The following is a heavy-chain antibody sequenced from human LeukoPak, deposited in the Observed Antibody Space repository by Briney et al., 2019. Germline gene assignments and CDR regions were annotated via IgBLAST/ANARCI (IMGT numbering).Heavy chain of an antibody. D-gene: IGHD1-26*01. CDR1: GGSFSGYY. V-gene: IGHV4-4*07. CDR2: IYTSGST. J-gene: IGHJ5*02. CDR3: ARDPGRAYNWFDP. Sequence: PSETLSLTCAVYGGSFSGYYWSWIRQPAGKGLEWIGRIYTSGSTNYNPSLKSRVTMSVDTSKNQFSLKLSSVAAADTAVYYCARDPGRAYNWFDPWGQGTLVTVSS.